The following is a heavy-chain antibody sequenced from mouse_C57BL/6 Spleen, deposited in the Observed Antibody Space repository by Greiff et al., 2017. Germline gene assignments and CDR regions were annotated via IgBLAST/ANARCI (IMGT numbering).Heavy chain of an antibody. CDR1: GFSLTSYG. V-gene: IGHV2-6*02. CDR2: IWSDGST. Sequence: VKLQESGPGLVAPSQSLSITCTVSGFSLTSYGVHWVRQPPGKGLEWLVVIWSDGSTTYNSALKSRLSISKDNSKSQVFLKMNSLQTDDTAMYYCARNYYGSSGHWYFDVWGTGTTVTVSS. D-gene: IGHD1-1*01. CDR3: ARNYYGSSGHWYFDV. J-gene: IGHJ1*03.